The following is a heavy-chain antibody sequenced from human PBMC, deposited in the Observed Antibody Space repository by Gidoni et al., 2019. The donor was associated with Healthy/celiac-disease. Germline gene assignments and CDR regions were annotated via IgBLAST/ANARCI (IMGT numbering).Heavy chain of an antibody. Sequence: QLQLQESGPGLVKPSETLSLTCTVSGGSISSSSYYWGWIRQPPGKGLEWIGSIYYSGSTYSNPSLKSRVTISVDTSKNQFSLKLSSVTAADTAVYYCARLYDSSGYYPHWFDPWGQGTLVTVSS. CDR2: IYYSGST. V-gene: IGHV4-39*01. CDR3: ARLYDSSGYYPHWFDP. D-gene: IGHD3-22*01. CDR1: GGSISSSSYY. J-gene: IGHJ5*02.